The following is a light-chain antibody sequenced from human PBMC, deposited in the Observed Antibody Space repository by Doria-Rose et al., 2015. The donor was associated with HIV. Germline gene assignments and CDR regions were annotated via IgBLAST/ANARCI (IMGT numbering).Light chain of an antibody. CDR1: SSNVGKNY. V-gene: IGLV1-51*01. J-gene: IGLJ1*01. CDR2: DSN. Sequence: GSSSNVGKNYVSWYQQLPGTAPKLLIYDSNERLSGIPDRFSGSKSGTSATLGISGLQTGDEADYYCGTWDDSLSAYVFGTGTKVTVL. CDR3: GTWDDSLSAYV.